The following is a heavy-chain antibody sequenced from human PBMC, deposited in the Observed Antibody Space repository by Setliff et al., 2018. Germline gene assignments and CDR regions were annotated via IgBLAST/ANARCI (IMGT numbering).Heavy chain of an antibody. D-gene: IGHD3-3*01. Sequence: GGSLRLSCAGSGLSFSDYWIHWARQAPGKGLVWISRTNRDGSSLRYADSVKGRFTISRDNAKNTVYLQMNSLRAEDTAVYYCARVGEYRFLYMDVWGKGTTVTVSS. CDR3: ARVGEYRFLYMDV. CDR1: GLSFSDYW. V-gene: IGHV3-74*01. J-gene: IGHJ6*03. CDR2: TNRDGSSL.